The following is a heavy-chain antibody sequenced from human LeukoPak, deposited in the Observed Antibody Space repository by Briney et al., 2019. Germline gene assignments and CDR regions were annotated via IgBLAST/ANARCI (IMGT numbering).Heavy chain of an antibody. CDR2: ISYDGSNK. Sequence: GRSLRLSCAASGFPFSSYAMHWVRQAPGKGLEWVAVISYDGSNKYYADSVKGRFTISRGNSKNTLYLQMNSLRAEDTAVYYCARDLPYCSSTSCTRRWFDPWGQGTLVTVSS. V-gene: IGHV3-30-3*01. J-gene: IGHJ5*02. CDR1: GFPFSSYA. CDR3: ARDLPYCSSTSCTRRWFDP. D-gene: IGHD2-2*01.